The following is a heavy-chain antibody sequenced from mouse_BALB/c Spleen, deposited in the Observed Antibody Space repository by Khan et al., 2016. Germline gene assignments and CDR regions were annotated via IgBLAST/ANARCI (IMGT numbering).Heavy chain of an antibody. CDR3: VSYDSSGSFFDY. D-gene: IGHD3-2*01. J-gene: IGHJ2*01. CDR1: GDSITSGY. V-gene: IGHV3-8*02. Sequence: EVQLQESGPSLVKPSQTLSLTCSVTGDSITSGYWNWIRKFPGNKLEYMGYISYSGSTYYNPSLKSRISITRDTSKYQYYLQLNSVTTEDTATYYCVSYDSSGSFFDYWGQGTTLTVSS. CDR2: ISYSGST.